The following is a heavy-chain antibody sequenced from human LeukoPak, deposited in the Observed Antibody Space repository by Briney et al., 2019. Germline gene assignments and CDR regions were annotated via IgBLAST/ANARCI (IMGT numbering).Heavy chain of an antibody. CDR1: GFTFGDYA. Sequence: GGSLRLSCTASGFTFGDYAMSWVRQAPEKGLEWVGFIRSKAYGGTTEYAASVKGRFTISRDDSKSIAYLQMNNLKTEDTAVYYCSTAGFDYWGQGTLVTVSS. CDR2: IRSKAYGGTT. CDR3: STAGFDY. V-gene: IGHV3-49*04. J-gene: IGHJ4*02. D-gene: IGHD3-10*01.